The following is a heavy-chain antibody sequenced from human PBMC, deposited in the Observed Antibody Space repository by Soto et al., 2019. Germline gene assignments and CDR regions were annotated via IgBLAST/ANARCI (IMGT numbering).Heavy chain of an antibody. CDR1: GFTFSSYA. D-gene: IGHD1-26*01. CDR2: ISGSGCST. Sequence: EVQLLESGGGLVQPGGSLRLSCAASGFTFSSYAMRWVRQAPVKGLEWVSAISGSGCSTYYTDSVKGRFTISRDNSKNTLYLQMNSLRAEDTAVYYCARRGIGSYYDYWGQGTLVTVSS. V-gene: IGHV3-23*01. CDR3: ARRGIGSYYDY. J-gene: IGHJ4*02.